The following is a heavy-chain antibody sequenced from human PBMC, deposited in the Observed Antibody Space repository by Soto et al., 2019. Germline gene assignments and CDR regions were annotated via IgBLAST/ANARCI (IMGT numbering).Heavy chain of an antibody. D-gene: IGHD3-22*01. CDR2: TSSSSSYI. CDR1: GFTFSSYS. V-gene: IGHV3-21*01. CDR3: GTDYYDSSGYYYGVLGY. Sequence: PGGSLRLSCAASGFTFSSYSMNWVRQAPGKGLEWVSSTSSSSSYIYYADSVKGRFTISRDNAKNSLYLQMNSLRAEDTAVYYCGTDYYDSSGYYYGVLGYWGQGTLVTVSS. J-gene: IGHJ4*02.